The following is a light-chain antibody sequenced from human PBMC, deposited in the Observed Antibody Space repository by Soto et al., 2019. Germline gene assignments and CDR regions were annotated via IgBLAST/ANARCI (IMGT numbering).Light chain of an antibody. Sequence: EIFMTQSPATLSVSPGEKVILSCRASESVSSTLAWYQQKPGQAPRLLIRGASTRATGVPARFSGRGSGTEFTLTIGSLQSEDFAVCYCPQYSTLFTFGGGT. J-gene: IGKJ4*02. CDR3: PQYSTLFT. V-gene: IGKV3-15*01. CDR1: ESVSST. CDR2: GAS.